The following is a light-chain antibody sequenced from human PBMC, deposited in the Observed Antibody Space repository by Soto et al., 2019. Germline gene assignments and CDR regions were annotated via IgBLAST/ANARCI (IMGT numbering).Light chain of an antibody. Sequence: QSALTQPASVSGSPGQSITISCTGTSSDVGGYNYVSWYQQHPGKAPKLMIYEVSNRPSGVSNRFSGSKSGNTASLTISWLQAEDEAEYYCSSYTSSTFYVFGTGTKVTVL. CDR3: SSYTSSTFYV. J-gene: IGLJ1*01. V-gene: IGLV2-14*01. CDR2: EVS. CDR1: SSDVGGYNY.